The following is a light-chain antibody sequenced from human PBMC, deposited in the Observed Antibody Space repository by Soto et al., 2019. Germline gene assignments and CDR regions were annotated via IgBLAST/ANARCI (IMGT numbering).Light chain of an antibody. V-gene: IGLV2-14*03. Sequence: QSALTQPASVSGSPGQSITISCTGTSSDVGAYNFVSWYQQHPGKVPKLMIFDVSSRPSGVSDRFSGSKSGNTASLTISGLQAEDEGDYCCSSYTSSSTHVFGSGPKLTVL. CDR1: SSDVGAYNF. CDR3: SSYTSSSTHV. CDR2: DVS. J-gene: IGLJ1*01.